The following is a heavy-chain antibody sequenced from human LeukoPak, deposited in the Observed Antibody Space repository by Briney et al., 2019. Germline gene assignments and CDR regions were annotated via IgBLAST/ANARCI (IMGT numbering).Heavy chain of an antibody. CDR1: GFTLSSYS. V-gene: IGHV3-21*01. J-gene: IGHJ4*02. CDR2: ISSSSSYI. CDR3: ARADLPGIDPPLFDY. Sequence: GGSLRLSCAASGFTLSSYSMNWVRQAPGKGLEWVSSISSSSSYIYYADSVKGRFTISRDNAKNSLYLQMNSLRAEDTAVYYCARADLPGIDPPLFDYWGQGTLVTVSS. D-gene: IGHD6-13*01.